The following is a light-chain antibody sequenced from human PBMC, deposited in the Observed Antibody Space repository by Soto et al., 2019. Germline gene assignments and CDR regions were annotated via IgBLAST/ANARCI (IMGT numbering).Light chain of an antibody. J-gene: IGKJ1*01. Sequence: EIVLPHAPCTRSLSQAQRATLSCRASQSVSSSYLAWYQQKPGQAPRLLIYGASSRATGIPERFSGSGSGTDFTLTISRLEPEDFAAYYCQQYGSSRWTFGQGTQVDIK. CDR2: GAS. V-gene: IGKV3-20*01. CDR1: QSVSSSY. CDR3: QQYGSSRWT.